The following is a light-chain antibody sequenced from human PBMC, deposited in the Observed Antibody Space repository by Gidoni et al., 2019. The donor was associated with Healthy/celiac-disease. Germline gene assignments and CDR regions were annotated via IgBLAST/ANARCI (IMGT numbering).Light chain of an antibody. V-gene: IGKV3-15*01. J-gene: IGKJ1*01. CDR2: GAS. CDR3: QQYNNWPPWT. Sequence: EIVMTQSPATLSVSPGERATLSCRASPSVSSNLAWYQQKPGQAPRILIYGASTRATGIPARFSGSGSGTEFTLTISSLQSEDLAVYYCQQYNNWPPWTFGQGTKVEIK. CDR1: PSVSSN.